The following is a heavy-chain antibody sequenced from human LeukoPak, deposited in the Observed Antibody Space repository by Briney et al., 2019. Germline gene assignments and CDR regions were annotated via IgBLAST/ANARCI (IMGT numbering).Heavy chain of an antibody. Sequence: GGSLRLSCAASGFTFSMYAMHWVRQAPGKGLEYVSGINDNGGRTHYGDSVKGRFSISRDNSKNTLHLQMSTLRAEDTALYYCVKDVGGSYAFDYWGQGILVTVAS. CDR3: VKDVGGSYAFDY. J-gene: IGHJ4*02. CDR2: INDNGGRT. D-gene: IGHD1-26*01. V-gene: IGHV3-64D*09. CDR1: GFTFSMYA.